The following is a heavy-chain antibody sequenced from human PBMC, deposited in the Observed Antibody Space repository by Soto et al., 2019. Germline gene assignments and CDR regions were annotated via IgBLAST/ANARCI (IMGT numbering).Heavy chain of an antibody. V-gene: IGHV3-30*18. J-gene: IGHJ4*02. D-gene: IGHD4-4*01. CDR1: GFTFRFYD. CDR3: AKDAYTPIRTTAHDSGGLDH. CDR2: ISRDGNNK. Sequence: LRLSCATSGFTFRFYDMHWVRQAPGKGLEWVAIISRDGNNKDYGDSVKGRFTISRDNSKNTLYLQMNSLRGEDTAVYYCAKDAYTPIRTTAHDSGGLDHWGRGTLVTVSS.